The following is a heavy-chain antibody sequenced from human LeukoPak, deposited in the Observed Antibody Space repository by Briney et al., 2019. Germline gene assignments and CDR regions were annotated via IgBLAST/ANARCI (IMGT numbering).Heavy chain of an antibody. D-gene: IGHD4-17*01. CDR1: GFTFSSYS. Sequence: GGSLRLSCAASGFTFSSYSMNCVRQAPGKGLEWVSYISSSSSTIYYADSVKGRFTISRDNAKNSLYLQMNSLRDEDTAVYYCASAPLNGDYFDYWGQGTLVTVSS. J-gene: IGHJ4*02. V-gene: IGHV3-48*02. CDR3: ASAPLNGDYFDY. CDR2: ISSSSSTI.